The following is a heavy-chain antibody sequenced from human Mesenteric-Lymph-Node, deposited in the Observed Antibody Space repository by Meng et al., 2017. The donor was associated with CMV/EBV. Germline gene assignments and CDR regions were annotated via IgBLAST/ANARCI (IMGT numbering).Heavy chain of an antibody. V-gene: IGHV1-2*02. Sequence: ASVKVSCKASGYTFTSYYMHWVRQAPGQGLEWMGGIIPIFGTANYAQKFQGRVTMTRDTSISTAFMEVSRLRTDDTAVYYCARDGAAAGTGDYWGQGTLVTVSS. J-gene: IGHJ4*02. CDR3: ARDGAAAGTGDY. CDR1: GYTFTSYY. CDR2: IIPIFGTA. D-gene: IGHD6-13*01.